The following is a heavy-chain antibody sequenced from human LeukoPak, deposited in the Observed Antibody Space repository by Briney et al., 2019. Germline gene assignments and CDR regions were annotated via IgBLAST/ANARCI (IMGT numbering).Heavy chain of an antibody. CDR2: IYSGGST. J-gene: IGHJ4*02. CDR3: ARGSGGYSGYAGY. CDR1: GFTVSSNY. D-gene: IGHD5-12*01. Sequence: GGSLRLSCAASGFTVSSNYMSWVRQAPGKGLEWVSVIYSGGSTYYADSVKGRFTISRDNSKNTLYLQMNSLRAEDTAVYYCARGSGGYSGYAGYWGQGTLVTVSS. V-gene: IGHV3-53*01.